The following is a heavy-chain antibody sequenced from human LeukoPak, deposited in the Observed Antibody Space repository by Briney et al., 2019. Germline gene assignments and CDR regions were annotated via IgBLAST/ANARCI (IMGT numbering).Heavy chain of an antibody. J-gene: IGHJ4*02. CDR2: IYYSGST. CDR1: GGSISSGDYY. V-gene: IGHV4-30-4*08. D-gene: IGHD6-13*01. Sequence: SQTLSLTCTVSGGSISSGDYYWSWIRQPPGKGLEWIGYIYYSGSTYYNPSLKSRVTISVDTSKNQFSLKLSSVTAADTAVYYCARAPYGSAAGTGRFDYWGQGTLVTVSS. CDR3: ARAPYGSAAGTGRFDY.